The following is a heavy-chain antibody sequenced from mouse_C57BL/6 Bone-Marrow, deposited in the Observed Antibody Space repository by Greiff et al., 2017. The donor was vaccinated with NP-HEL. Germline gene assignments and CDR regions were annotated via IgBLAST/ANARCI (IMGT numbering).Heavy chain of an antibody. Sequence: EVKLMESGGGLVQPGGSLKLSCAASGFTFSDYYMYWVRQTPEKRLEWVAYITNGGGSTYYPDTVKGRFTISRDNAKNTLYLQMSRLKSEDTAMYYCARRNYYGSSYAMDYWGQGTSVTVSS. CDR1: GFTFSDYY. J-gene: IGHJ4*01. V-gene: IGHV5-12*01. D-gene: IGHD1-1*01. CDR2: ITNGGGST. CDR3: ARRNYYGSSYAMDY.